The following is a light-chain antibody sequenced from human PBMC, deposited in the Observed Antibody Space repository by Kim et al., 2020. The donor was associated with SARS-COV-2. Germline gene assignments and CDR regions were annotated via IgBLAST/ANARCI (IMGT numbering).Light chain of an antibody. J-gene: IGLJ3*02. CDR3: AVWDDSRSGPGL. V-gene: IGLV1-47*01. CDR1: DTNIGTHF. CDR2: RND. Sequence: QSVLTQPPSASGTPGQRVTISCSGTDTNIGTHFVYWYQQLLGTAPKLLIFRNDQRPSGIPDRFSGSKSGPSASLAISGLRPDDEATYYCAVWDDSRSGPGLFGGGTQLTVL.